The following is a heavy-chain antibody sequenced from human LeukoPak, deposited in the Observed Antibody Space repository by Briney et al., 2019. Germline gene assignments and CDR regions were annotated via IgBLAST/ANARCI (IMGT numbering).Heavy chain of an antibody. CDR1: GYSFTNYW. CDR2: IYSGNSDI. Sequence: GESLKISCKASGYSFTNYWIGWVRQMPGKGLEWVGIIYSGNSDIRYSPSFQGQVTISADNSISTAYLQWSSLKASDTAIYYCARAEGHGAFDYWGQGTLVTVSS. D-gene: IGHD3-10*01. CDR3: ARAEGHGAFDY. V-gene: IGHV5-51*01. J-gene: IGHJ4*02.